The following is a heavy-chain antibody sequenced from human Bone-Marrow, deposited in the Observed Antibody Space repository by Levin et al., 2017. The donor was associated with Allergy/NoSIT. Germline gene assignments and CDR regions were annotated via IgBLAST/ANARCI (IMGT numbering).Heavy chain of an antibody. CDR1: GFTFSSFA. V-gene: IGHV3-23*01. J-gene: IGHJ4*02. D-gene: IGHD4-17*01. Sequence: AASVKVSCAASGFTFSSFAMSWVRQAPGKGLEWVSAISGGGGGTYYADSVKGRFTISRDNSENTQYLQMTSLRGEDTAVYYCAKGSATVRPYYFDYWGRGTLVTVSS. CDR3: AKGSATVRPYYFDY. CDR2: ISGGGGGT.